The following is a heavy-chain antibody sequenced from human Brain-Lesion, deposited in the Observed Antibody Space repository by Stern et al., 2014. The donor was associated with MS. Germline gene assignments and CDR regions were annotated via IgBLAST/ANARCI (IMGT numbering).Heavy chain of an antibody. CDR1: GFIFSDYY. J-gene: IGHJ4*02. D-gene: IGHD2-2*01. V-gene: IGHV3-11*01. Sequence: VELVESGGTLVKPGGSLRLSCAASGFIFSDYYMTWIRQAPGQGLEWVSYISTTASNIYYADSVKGRFTISRDNTKNSLFLLMSSLRAEDTAVYYCAISSSRYYFDSWGLGTLVTVSS. CDR2: ISTTASNI. CDR3: AISSSRYYFDS.